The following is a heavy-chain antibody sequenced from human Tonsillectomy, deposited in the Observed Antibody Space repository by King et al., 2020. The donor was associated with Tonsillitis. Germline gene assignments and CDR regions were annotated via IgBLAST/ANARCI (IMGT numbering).Heavy chain of an antibody. V-gene: IGHV3-30*02. D-gene: IGHD1-26*01. CDR3: VRGPHLPSYSGTYPGHWFDP. CDR2: IRYDGSKK. Sequence: VQLVESGGGVVQPGGSLRLSCAASGFTFTSYGMHWVRQTLAKGLEWVALIRYDGSKKYYADSVKGRFTISRDRSNNTLYLQMNSLRNDDSAIYYCVRGPHLPSYSGTYPGHWFDPWGQGTVVTVSA. J-gene: IGHJ5*02. CDR1: GFTFTSYG.